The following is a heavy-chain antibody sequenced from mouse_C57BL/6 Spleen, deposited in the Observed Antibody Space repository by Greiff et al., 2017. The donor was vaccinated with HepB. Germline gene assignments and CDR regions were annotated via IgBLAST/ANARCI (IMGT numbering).Heavy chain of an antibody. CDR2: IDPSDSET. Sequence: VQLQQSGAELVRPGSSVKLSCKASGYTFTSYWMHWVKQRPIHGLEWIGNIDPSDSETHYNQKFKDKATLTVDKSSSTAYMQLSSLTSEDSAVYYCASGDYGYYFDYWGQGTTLTVSS. V-gene: IGHV1-52*01. CDR1: GYTFTSYW. CDR3: ASGDYGYYFDY. J-gene: IGHJ2*01. D-gene: IGHD2-13*01.